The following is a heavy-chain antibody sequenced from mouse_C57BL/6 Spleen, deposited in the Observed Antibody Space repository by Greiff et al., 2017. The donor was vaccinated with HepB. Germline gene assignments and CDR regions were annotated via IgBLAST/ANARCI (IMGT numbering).Heavy chain of an antibody. J-gene: IGHJ2*01. D-gene: IGHD1-1*01. CDR1: GYTFTEYT. V-gene: IGHV1-62-2*01. CDR3: ARHEDHGSSPHYFDY. CDR2: FYPGSGSI. Sequence: VQLQESGAELVKPGASVKLSCMASGYTFTEYTIHWVKQRSGQGLEWIGWFYPGSGSIKYNEKFKDKATLTADKSSSTVYMELSRLTSEDSAVYVCARHEDHGSSPHYFDYWGQVTTLTVSS.